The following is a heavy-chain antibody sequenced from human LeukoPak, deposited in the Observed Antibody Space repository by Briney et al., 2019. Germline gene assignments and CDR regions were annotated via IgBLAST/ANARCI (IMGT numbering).Heavy chain of an antibody. J-gene: IGHJ4*02. CDR2: ISGSGGST. CDR1: GFTFSSYA. D-gene: IGHD3-3*01. V-gene: IGHV3-23*01. CDR3: AKDQEWPVYYFDY. Sequence: GGSLRLSCAASGFTFSSYAMGWVRQAPGKGLEWVSAISGSGGSTYYADSVKGRFTISRDNSKNTLYLQMNSLRAEDTAVYYCAKDQEWPVYYFDYWGQGTLVTVSS.